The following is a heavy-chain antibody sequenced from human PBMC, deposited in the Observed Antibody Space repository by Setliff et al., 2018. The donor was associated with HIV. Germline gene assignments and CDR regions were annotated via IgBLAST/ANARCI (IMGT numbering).Heavy chain of an antibody. CDR1: GGSISSSSSY. Sequence: NPSETLSLTCTVSGGSISSSSSYWGWIRQPPGKGLEWIGSIDYSGSTNNNPSLKSRVTISVDTSKNQFSLKLSSVTAADTAVYYCARENYGSGSLGVFDPWGQGTLVTVSS. CDR3: ARENYGSGSLGVFDP. V-gene: IGHV4-39*07. D-gene: IGHD3-10*01. J-gene: IGHJ5*02. CDR2: IDYSGST.